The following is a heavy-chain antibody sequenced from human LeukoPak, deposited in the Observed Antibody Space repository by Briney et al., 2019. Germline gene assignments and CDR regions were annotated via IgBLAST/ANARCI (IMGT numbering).Heavy chain of an antibody. V-gene: IGHV4-38-2*01. CDR3: AKIYGSAFDY. D-gene: IGHD2-15*01. J-gene: IGHJ4*02. CDR2: IYHSGST. Sequence: SETLSLTCAVSGYSISSGYYWGWIRQPPGKGLEWIGSIYHSGSTYYNPSLKSRVTISVDTSKNQFSLKLSSVTAADTAVYYCAKIYGSAFDYWGQGTLVTVSS. CDR1: GYSISSGYY.